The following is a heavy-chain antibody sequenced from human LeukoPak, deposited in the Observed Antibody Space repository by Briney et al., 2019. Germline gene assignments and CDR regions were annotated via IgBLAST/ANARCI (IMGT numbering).Heavy chain of an antibody. J-gene: IGHJ4*02. CDR3: ATLMGVVRGIIIGYLGY. CDR1: GLTFSSYG. Sequence: GGSLRLSCAASGLTFSSYGMSWVRQVPGKGLEWVSGISASGGNTYHADSVKGRFTMSRDNSKNMLYLQMKSLRAEDTAIYYCATLMGVVRGIIIGYLGYWGQGTLVTVSS. V-gene: IGHV3-23*01. CDR2: ISASGGNT. D-gene: IGHD3-10*01.